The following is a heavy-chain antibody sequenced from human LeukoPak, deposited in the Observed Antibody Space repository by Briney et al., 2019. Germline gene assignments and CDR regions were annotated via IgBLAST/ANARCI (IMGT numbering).Heavy chain of an antibody. CDR1: GGSISNYY. D-gene: IGHD2-2*01. CDR2: VSSSGSS. Sequence: PSDTLSLTCTVSGGSISNYYWARIRQPVGRELEWIGRVSSSGSSNYNPSLESRVTISVDASKKQFSLKLTSVTAADTAVYYCCIVVVPAATPGGWFDPWGQGTLVTVSS. V-gene: IGHV4-4*07. J-gene: IGHJ5*02. CDR3: CIVVVPAATPGGWFDP.